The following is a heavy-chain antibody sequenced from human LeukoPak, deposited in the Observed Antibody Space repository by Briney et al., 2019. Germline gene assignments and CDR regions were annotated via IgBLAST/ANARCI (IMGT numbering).Heavy chain of an antibody. J-gene: IGHJ4*02. CDR3: TRVGYIDEGIDY. Sequence: GGSLRLSCAASGITFSNYWMSWVRQAPGKGLEWVANIKQGGSEKYYVDSVKGRFTISRDNAKNSLYLQMNSLRAEDTAIYYCTRVGYIDEGIDYWGQGTLVTVSS. D-gene: IGHD5-24*01. CDR2: IKQGGSEK. V-gene: IGHV3-7*04. CDR1: GITFSNYW.